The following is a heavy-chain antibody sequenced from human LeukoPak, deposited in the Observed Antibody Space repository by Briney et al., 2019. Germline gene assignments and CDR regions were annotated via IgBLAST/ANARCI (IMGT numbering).Heavy chain of an antibody. CDR1: GGSISSGGYY. D-gene: IGHD3-22*01. CDR2: IYHSGST. Sequence: PSETLSLTCTVSGGSISSGGYYWSWIRQHPGKGLEWIGEIYHSGSTNYNPSLKSRVTISVDKSKNQFPLKLSSVTAADTAVYYCAIDYDSSGLDYWGQGTLVTVSS. CDR3: AIDYDSSGLDY. J-gene: IGHJ4*02. V-gene: IGHV4-39*06.